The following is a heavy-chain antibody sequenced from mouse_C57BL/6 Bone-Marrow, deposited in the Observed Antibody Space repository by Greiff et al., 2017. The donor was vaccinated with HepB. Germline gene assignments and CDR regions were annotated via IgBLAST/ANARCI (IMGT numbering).Heavy chain of an antibody. CDR3: ARSGWPFHYSGSSYSFDY. CDR1: GYTFTSYW. Sequence: VQLQQPGAELVKPGASVKMSCKASGYTFTSYWITWVKQRPGQGLEWIGDIYPGSGSTNYNEKFKSKATLPVDTSSSTAYMQLSSLTSEDSAVYYCARSGWPFHYSGSSYSFDYWGQGTTLTVSS. V-gene: IGHV1-55*01. D-gene: IGHD1-1*01. CDR2: IYPGSGST. J-gene: IGHJ2*01.